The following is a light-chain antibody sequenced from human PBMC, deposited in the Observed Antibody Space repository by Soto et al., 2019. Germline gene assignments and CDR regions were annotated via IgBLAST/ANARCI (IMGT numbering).Light chain of an antibody. CDR2: RND. CDR3: AAWDDSLSGVL. Sequence: QSVLTQPPSASGTPGQRVTISCSGGSSNIGRCYVYWYQQLPGTALKLLIYRNDQRPSGVPDRFSGSKSVASASLAITGLRSEDEADYHCAAWDDSLSGVLFGGETKVTV. CDR1: SSNIGRCY. V-gene: IGLV1-47*01. J-gene: IGLJ2*01.